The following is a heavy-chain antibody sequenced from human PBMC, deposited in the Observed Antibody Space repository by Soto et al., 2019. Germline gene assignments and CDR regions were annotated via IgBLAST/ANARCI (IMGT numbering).Heavy chain of an antibody. CDR2: IIPMFGIA. D-gene: IGHD3-22*01. CDR3: ARGSPYYTGGYFDY. Sequence: SVKVSCKGSGGTFNRYTITWVRQAPGQGLEWMGRIIPMFGIASYAQNFQGRVTITADKSTSTAYMELSSLRSEDTAVYYCARGSPYYTGGYFDYWGQGTLVTVSS. CDR1: GGTFNRYT. V-gene: IGHV1-69*02. J-gene: IGHJ4*02.